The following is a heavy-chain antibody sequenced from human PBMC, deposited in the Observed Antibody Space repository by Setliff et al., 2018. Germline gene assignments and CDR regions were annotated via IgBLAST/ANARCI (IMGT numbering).Heavy chain of an antibody. J-gene: IGHJ4*02. Sequence: AGGSLRLSCAASGFTFSSYAMSWVRQAPGKGLEWVSAISGSGGSTYYADSVKGRFTISRDNSKNTVYLEMNSLRAEDTAVYYCAKRGPYCSGGTCHYYFDYWGQGTLVTVSS. CDR1: GFTFSSYA. CDR2: ISGSGGST. D-gene: IGHD2-15*01. CDR3: AKRGPYCSGGTCHYYFDY. V-gene: IGHV3-23*01.